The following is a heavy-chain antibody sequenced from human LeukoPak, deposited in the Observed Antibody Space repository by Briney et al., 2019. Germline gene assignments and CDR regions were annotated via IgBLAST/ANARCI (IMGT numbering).Heavy chain of an antibody. CDR1: GGSISSSSYY. V-gene: IGHV4-39*01. Sequence: SETLSLTCTVSGGSISSSSYYWGWIRQPPGKGLEWIGSIYCSGSTYYNPSLKSRVTISVDTSKNQFSLKLSSVTAADTAVYYCARPTYYYDSSGYLVLGYFDYWGQGTLVTVSS. D-gene: IGHD3-22*01. J-gene: IGHJ4*02. CDR2: IYCSGST. CDR3: ARPTYYYDSSGYLVLGYFDY.